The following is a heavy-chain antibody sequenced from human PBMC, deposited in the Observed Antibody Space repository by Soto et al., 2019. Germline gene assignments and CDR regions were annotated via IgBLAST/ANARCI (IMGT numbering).Heavy chain of an antibody. CDR2: ISGSGGST. CDR1: GFTFSSYA. J-gene: IGHJ6*02. D-gene: IGHD6-6*01. V-gene: IGHV3-23*01. CDR3: ARDCKQLVLYYYYGMDV. Sequence: GGSLRLSCAASGFTFSSYAMSWVRQAPGKGLEWVSAISGSGGSTYYADSVKGRFTISRDNSKNTLYLQMNSLRAEDTAVYYCARDCKQLVLYYYYGMDVWGQGTTVTVSS.